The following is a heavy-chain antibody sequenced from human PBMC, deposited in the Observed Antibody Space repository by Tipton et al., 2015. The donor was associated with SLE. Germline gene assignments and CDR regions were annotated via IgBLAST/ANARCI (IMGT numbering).Heavy chain of an antibody. CDR3: ARAVAGNSEYFDY. CDR1: GVSFTSSSYY. D-gene: IGHD6-19*01. Sequence: TLSLTCTVSGVSFTSSSYYWGWLRQPPGKGLEWIGNIYFSGRTNYNPTLKSRVTISVDTSKSQFSLKLNSVTAADTALYYCARAVAGNSEYFDYWGHGTLVTVSS. V-gene: IGHV4-39*07. CDR2: IYFSGRT. J-gene: IGHJ4*01.